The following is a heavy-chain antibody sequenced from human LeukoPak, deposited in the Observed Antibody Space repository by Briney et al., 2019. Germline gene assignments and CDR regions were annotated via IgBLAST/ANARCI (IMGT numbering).Heavy chain of an antibody. J-gene: IGHJ6*02. D-gene: IGHD6-13*01. Sequence: SVKVSCKASGGTFSSYAISWVRQAPGQGLEWMGGIIPIFGTANYAQKFQGRVTITADESTSTAYMELSSLRSEDTAVYYCARAQYTAAGTSYYYYYGMDVWGQGTTVTVSS. V-gene: IGHV1-69*13. CDR2: IIPIFGTA. CDR1: GGTFSSYA. CDR3: ARAQYTAAGTSYYYYYGMDV.